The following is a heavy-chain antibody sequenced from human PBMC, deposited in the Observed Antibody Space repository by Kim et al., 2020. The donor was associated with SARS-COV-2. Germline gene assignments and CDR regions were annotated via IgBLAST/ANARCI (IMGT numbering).Heavy chain of an antibody. CDR3: ARRKIVTERTFFDS. V-gene: IGHV4-39*01. J-gene: IGHJ5*01. CDR2: IYYSGVT. D-gene: IGHD1-1*01. CDR1: GASIASNKYY. Sequence: SETLSLTCSVSGASIASNKYYWDWIRQPPGKGLEWIGSIYYSGVTYYNSSLNSRVTISLDTSKNQISLNLSSLTAADTAVYYCARRKIVTERTFFDSWGQGTLVSVSS.